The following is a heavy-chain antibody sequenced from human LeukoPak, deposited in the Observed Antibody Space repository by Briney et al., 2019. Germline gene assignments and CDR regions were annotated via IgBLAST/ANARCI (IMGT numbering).Heavy chain of an antibody. CDR2: MKLDGSEE. CDR1: GFTFRSYW. CDR3: ARWARYCSSGSCYSWFDP. J-gene: IGHJ5*02. V-gene: IGHV3-7*01. Sequence: GGSLRLSCAASGFTFRSYWMSWVRQAAGKGLEWVANMKLDGSEEYYVDSVKGRFTISSDNAKNSLYLQMNSLRVDDTAVYYCARWARYCSSGSCYSWFDPWGQGTLVTVSS. D-gene: IGHD2-15*01.